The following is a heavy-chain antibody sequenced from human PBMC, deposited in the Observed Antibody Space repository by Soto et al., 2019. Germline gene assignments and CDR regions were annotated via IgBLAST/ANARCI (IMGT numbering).Heavy chain of an antibody. CDR3: AKDNYVDWYFDL. V-gene: IGHV3-30*18. Sequence: GGSLRLSCAASGFTLSSYGLHWVRQAPGKGLEWVAVISYDGSNKYYADSVKGRFTISRDNSKNTLYLQMNSLRAEDTAVYYCAKDNYVDWYFDLWGRGTLVTVSS. D-gene: IGHD4-4*01. CDR2: ISYDGSNK. CDR1: GFTLSSYG. J-gene: IGHJ2*01.